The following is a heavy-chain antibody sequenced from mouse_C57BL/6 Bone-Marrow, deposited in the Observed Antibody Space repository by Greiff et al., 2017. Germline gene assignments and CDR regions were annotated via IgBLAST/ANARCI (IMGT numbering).Heavy chain of an antibody. CDR1: GFNIKDDY. CDR3: TTVFYYSNWGFAY. V-gene: IGHV14-4*01. CDR2: IDPENGDT. D-gene: IGHD2-5*01. J-gene: IGHJ3*01. Sequence: EVQLQQSGAELVRPGASVKLSCTASGFNIKDDYMHWVKQRPEQGLEWIGWIDPENGDTEYASKFQGKATITADTSSNTACLQLSSLTSEETAVYYCTTVFYYSNWGFAYWGQGTLVTVSA.